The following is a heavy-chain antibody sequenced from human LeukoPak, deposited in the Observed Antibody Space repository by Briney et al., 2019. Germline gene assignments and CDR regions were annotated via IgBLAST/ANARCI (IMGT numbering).Heavy chain of an antibody. J-gene: IGHJ4*02. CDR1: GYTFTSYD. D-gene: IGHD2-2*02. CDR2: MNPNSGHT. CDR3: ATVTRDCSHASCYNY. V-gene: IGHV1-8*01. Sequence: ASVKVSCKASGYTFTSYDINWVRQATGQGLEWMGWMNPNSGHTGYAQKFQGRITMTRNTPISTAYMELSSLGSEDTAVYYCATVTRDCSHASCYNYWGQGTLVTVSS.